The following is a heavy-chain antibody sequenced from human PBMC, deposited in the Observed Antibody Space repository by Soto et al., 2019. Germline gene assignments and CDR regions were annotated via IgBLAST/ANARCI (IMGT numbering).Heavy chain of an antibody. J-gene: IGHJ5*02. V-gene: IGHV4-61*01. CDR3: AGGRGHVNHWFDP. CDR1: GGSVRSPTYY. CDR2: MYYSGST. Sequence: QVQLQESGPGLVKPSETLSLTCTVSGGSVRSPTYYWSWIRQPPGKGLEWIWYMYYSGSTNYNPSLKSRVTISLDTAKNQFSLKLIYVTAADTAVYYFAGGRGHVNHWFDPWGQGTIVTVSP. D-gene: IGHD3-10*01.